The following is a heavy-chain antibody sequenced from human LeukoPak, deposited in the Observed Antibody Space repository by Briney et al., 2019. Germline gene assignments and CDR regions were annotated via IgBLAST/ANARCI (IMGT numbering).Heavy chain of an antibody. V-gene: IGHV4-31*03. D-gene: IGHD3-10*01. CDR3: ARESYGSGSPLAAGWFDP. CDR1: GGSISSGGYY. J-gene: IGHJ5*02. CDR2: NPSSGST. Sequence: PSETLSLTCTVSGGSISSGGYYWIGLPQPPEKGLECIGFNPSSGSTYYNPSLKSRVTISIDTSNNQFSLRLSSVTAADTAVYYCARESYGSGSPLAAGWFDPWGQGTLVTVSS.